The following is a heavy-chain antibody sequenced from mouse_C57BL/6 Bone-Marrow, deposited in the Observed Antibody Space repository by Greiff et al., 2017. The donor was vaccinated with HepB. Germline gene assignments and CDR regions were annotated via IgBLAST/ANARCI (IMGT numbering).Heavy chain of an antibody. CDR2: INPNNGGT. V-gene: IGHV1-22*01. J-gene: IGHJ1*03. CDR3: ARGDYGSRRDWYFDV. D-gene: IGHD1-1*01. CDR1: GYTFTDYN. Sequence: SGPELVKPGASVKMSCKASGYTFTDYNMHWVKQSHGKSLEWIGYINPNNGGTSYNQKFKGKATLTVNKSSSTAYMELRSLTSEDSAVYYCARGDYGSRRDWYFDVWGTGTTVTVSS.